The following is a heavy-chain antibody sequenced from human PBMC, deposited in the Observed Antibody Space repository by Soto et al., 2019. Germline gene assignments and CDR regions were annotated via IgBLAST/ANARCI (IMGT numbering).Heavy chain of an antibody. V-gene: IGHV4-4*07. J-gene: IGHJ5*02. CDR3: ARDGNYYDSSGLLRLDP. D-gene: IGHD3-22*01. CDR2: IYTSGST. CDR1: GGSISTCY. Sequence: PSETLSLTCTVSGGSISTCYWSWIRQPAGGGLEWIGRIYTSGSTNFNPSLKSRVSMSVDTSKNQFSLKLTSVTAADTAVYYCARDGNYYDSSGLLRLDPWGQGTLVTVSS.